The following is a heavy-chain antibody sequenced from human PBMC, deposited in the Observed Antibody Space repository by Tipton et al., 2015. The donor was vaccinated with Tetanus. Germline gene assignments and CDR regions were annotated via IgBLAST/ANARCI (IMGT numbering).Heavy chain of an antibody. J-gene: IGHJ4*02. Sequence: TLSLTCTVSGDSISSGDFYWSWIRQHPGKGLEWIGYIYFTGTTYYNPSLESRLTISIDTSKNQFSLRLSSVTAADTAVYFCARHPPPYYYGSGSYLDYWGQGTPVTVSS. CDR3: ARHPPPYYYGSGSYLDY. CDR2: IYFTGTT. CDR1: GDSISSGDFY. V-gene: IGHV4-30-4*08. D-gene: IGHD3-10*01.